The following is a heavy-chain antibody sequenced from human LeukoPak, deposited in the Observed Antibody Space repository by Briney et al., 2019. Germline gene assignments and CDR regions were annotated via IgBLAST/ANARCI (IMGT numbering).Heavy chain of an antibody. CDR2: ISGSGGST. J-gene: IGHJ4*02. CDR3: AREGEVGATLDY. Sequence: PGGSLRLSCAASGFTFSSYAMSWVRQAPGKGLEWVSAISGSGGSTYYADSVKGRFTISRDNAKNSLYLQMNSLRAEDTAVYYCAREGEVGATLDYWGQGTLVTVSS. V-gene: IGHV3-23*01. CDR1: GFTFSSYA. D-gene: IGHD1-26*01.